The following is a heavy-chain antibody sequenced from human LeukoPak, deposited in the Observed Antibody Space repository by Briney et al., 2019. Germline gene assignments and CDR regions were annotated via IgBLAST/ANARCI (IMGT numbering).Heavy chain of an antibody. Sequence: SETLSLTCTVSGGSISSYYWSWIREPPEKGLEWIGYIYYSGSTNYNPSLKSRVTISVDTSKNQFSLKLSSVSAADTAVYYCARDGGATAYFDYWGQGTLVTVSS. CDR3: ARDGGATAYFDY. D-gene: IGHD1-26*01. J-gene: IGHJ4*02. CDR2: IYYSGST. CDR1: GGSISSYY. V-gene: IGHV4-59*01.